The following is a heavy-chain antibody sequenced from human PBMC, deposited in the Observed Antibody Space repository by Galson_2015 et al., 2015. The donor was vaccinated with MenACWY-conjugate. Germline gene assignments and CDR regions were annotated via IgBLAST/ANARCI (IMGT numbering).Heavy chain of an antibody. D-gene: IGHD6-19*01. CDR1: GYTFTSYY. J-gene: IGHJ4*02. Sequence: SVKVSCKASGYTFTSYYMHWVRQAPGQGLEWMGIINPSGGSTTYAQKFQGRVTMTRDTSTSTVYMELSSPRSEDTAVYYCARGSSSGDYFDYWGQGTLVTVSS. V-gene: IGHV1-46*01. CDR3: ARGSSSGDYFDY. CDR2: INPSGGST.